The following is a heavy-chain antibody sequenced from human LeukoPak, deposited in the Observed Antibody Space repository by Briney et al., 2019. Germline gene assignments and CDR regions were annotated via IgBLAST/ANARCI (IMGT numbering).Heavy chain of an antibody. CDR3: ASSYSSGWLYYYYYMDV. J-gene: IGHJ6*03. CDR2: INTNTGNP. D-gene: IGHD6-19*01. CDR1: GYTFTGYY. Sequence: ASVKVSCKASGYTFTGYYMHWVRQAPGQGLEWMGWINTNTGNPTYAQGFTGRFVFSLDTSVSTAYLQISSLKAEDTAVYYCASSYSSGWLYYYYYMDVWGKGTTVTVSS. V-gene: IGHV7-4-1*02.